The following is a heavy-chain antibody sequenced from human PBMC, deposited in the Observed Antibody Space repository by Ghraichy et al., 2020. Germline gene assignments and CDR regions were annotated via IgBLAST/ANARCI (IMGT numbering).Heavy chain of an antibody. D-gene: IGHD6-6*01. J-gene: IGHJ4*02. V-gene: IGHV3-21*01. Sequence: GESLNISCAASGFTFSSYNMNWVRQAPGKGLEWVSSISSSSYIYSADSVKGRFTISRDNAKNSLFLQMKSLRAEDTAVYYCARDPEQLGYFDYWGQGTLVTVSS. CDR3: ARDPEQLGYFDY. CDR2: ISSSSYI. CDR1: GFTFSSYN.